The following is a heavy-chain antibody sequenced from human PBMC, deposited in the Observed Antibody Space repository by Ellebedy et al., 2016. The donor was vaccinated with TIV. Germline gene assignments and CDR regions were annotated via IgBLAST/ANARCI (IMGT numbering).Heavy chain of an antibody. J-gene: IGHJ6*02. Sequence: GESLKISCAASGFTFSSYSMNWVRQAPGKGLEWVSYISSSSSTIYYADSVKGRFTISRDNAKNSLYLQMNSLRAEDTAVYYYAREPSYDYVWGSYRYGYYYYGMDVWGQGTTVTVSS. CDR1: GFTFSSYS. CDR2: ISSSSSTI. V-gene: IGHV3-48*01. CDR3: AREPSYDYVWGSYRYGYYYYGMDV. D-gene: IGHD3-16*02.